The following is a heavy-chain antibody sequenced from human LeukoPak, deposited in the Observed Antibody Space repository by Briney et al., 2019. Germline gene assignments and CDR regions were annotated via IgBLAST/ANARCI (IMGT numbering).Heavy chain of an antibody. Sequence: SETLSLTCTASGGSISSGSYYWSWIRQPARKGLEWIGRIYTSGSTNYNPSLKSRVTISVDTSKNQFSLKLSSVTAADTAVYYCARANRYNWNSNHDYYYYMDVWGKGTTVTVSS. CDR1: GGSISSGSYY. CDR3: ARANRYNWNSNHDYYYYMDV. D-gene: IGHD1-1*01. J-gene: IGHJ6*03. CDR2: IYTSGST. V-gene: IGHV4-61*02.